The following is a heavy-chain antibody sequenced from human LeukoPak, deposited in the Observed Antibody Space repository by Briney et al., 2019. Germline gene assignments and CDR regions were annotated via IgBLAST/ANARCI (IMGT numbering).Heavy chain of an antibody. V-gene: IGHV4-38-2*01. J-gene: IGHJ4*02. CDR2: LHHSGST. D-gene: IGHD3-22*01. CDR3: ARFEKFYDSSIHYLDY. CDR1: GYSITSVYW. Sequence: PSETLSLTCAVSGYSITSVYWWGWIRQTPGRGLEWIGSLHHSGSTSYNPSLKSRVTISVDTSKNQFSLRLSSVTAADTAVYYCARFEKFYDSSIHYLDYWGQGALVTVSS.